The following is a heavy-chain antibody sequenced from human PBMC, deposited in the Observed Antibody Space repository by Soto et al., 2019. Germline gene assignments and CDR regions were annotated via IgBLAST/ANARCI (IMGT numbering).Heavy chain of an antibody. CDR2: IIPIFGTA. J-gene: IGHJ5*02. Sequence: ASVKVSCKASGGTFSSYAISWVRQAPGQGLEWMGGIIPIFGTANYAQKFQGRVTITADESTSTAYMELSRLRSEDTAVYYFARDLSGHYYVTNTLDASGEGT. CDR3: ARDLSGHYYVTNTLDA. D-gene: IGHD3-22*01. V-gene: IGHV1-69*13. CDR1: GGTFSSYA.